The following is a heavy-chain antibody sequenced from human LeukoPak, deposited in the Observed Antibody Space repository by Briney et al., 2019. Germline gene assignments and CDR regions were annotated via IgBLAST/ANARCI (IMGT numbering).Heavy chain of an antibody. D-gene: IGHD3-22*01. CDR2: IKQDGSEK. CDR1: GFTFSSYW. CDR3: AKDSKDSYYDSSGQNY. J-gene: IGHJ4*02. Sequence: QPGGSLRLSCAASGFTFSSYWMSWVRQAPGKGLEWVANIKQDGSEKYYVDSVKGRFTISRDNAKNSLYLQMNSLRAEDTAVYYCAKDSKDSYYDSSGQNYWGQGTLVTVSS. V-gene: IGHV3-7*01.